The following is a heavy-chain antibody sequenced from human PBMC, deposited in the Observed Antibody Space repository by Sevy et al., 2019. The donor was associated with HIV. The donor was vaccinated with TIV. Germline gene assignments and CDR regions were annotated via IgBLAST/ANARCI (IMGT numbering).Heavy chain of an antibody. V-gene: IGHV3-48*01. D-gene: IGHD3-22*01. CDR2: ISGSGTTI. J-gene: IGHJ4*02. CDR3: ARDPAYFDSSGYYDY. CDR1: GFKFSSYS. Sequence: GGSLRLSCAASGFKFSSYSMNWVHQAPGKGLEWLSYISGSGTTIYYADSVKGRFTISRDSVKNSLYLQMNSLKAEDTAVYYCARDPAYFDSSGYYDYWGQGSQVTVSS.